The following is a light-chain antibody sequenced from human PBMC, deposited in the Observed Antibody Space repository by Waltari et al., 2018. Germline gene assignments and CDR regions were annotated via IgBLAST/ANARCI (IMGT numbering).Light chain of an antibody. J-gene: IGLJ1*01. CDR2: VVN. Sequence: QSALTQPRSVSGSPGQSVSISCTGTSSDVGGYNYVSWYQQHPGKAPKLMIYVVNKRPAGVRERCSGAKSGNTASLTISGLRAEDEADYYGWSFSGIYTHVFGTGTKVSVL. V-gene: IGLV2-11*01. CDR3: WSFSGIYTHV. CDR1: SSDVGGYNY.